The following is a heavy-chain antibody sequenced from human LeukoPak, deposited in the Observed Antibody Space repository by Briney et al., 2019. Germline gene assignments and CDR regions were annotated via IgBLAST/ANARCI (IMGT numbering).Heavy chain of an antibody. CDR2: ISYDGSNK. V-gene: IGHV3-30*04. CDR1: GFTFSSYA. Sequence: GGSLRLSCAASGFTFSSYAMPRVRQAPGKGLEWVAVISYDGSNKYYADSVKGRFTISRDNSKNTLYLQMNSLRAEDTAVYYCARGGNTYYDMPDNWFDPWGQGTLVTVSS. D-gene: IGHD3-9*01. CDR3: ARGGNTYYDMPDNWFDP. J-gene: IGHJ5*02.